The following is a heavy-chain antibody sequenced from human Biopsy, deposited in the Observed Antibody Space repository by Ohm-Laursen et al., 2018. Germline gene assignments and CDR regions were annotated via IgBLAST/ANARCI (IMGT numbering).Heavy chain of an antibody. J-gene: IGHJ4*02. V-gene: IGHV1-69*06. CDR2: IVPLFETT. CDR1: GYTFDIYP. D-gene: IGHD2-15*01. Sequence: SSVTVSCKASGYTFDIYPLFWVRQAPGQGFEWMGGIVPLFETTDSAQKFQGRVTITADRSTTTAYIELSGLTSEDTAIYYCAKAGQTSGEYVVPRRFDSWGQGTRVTGSS. CDR3: AKAGQTSGEYVVPRRFDS.